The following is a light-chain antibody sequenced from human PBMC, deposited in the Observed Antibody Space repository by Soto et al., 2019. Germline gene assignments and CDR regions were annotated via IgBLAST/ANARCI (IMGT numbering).Light chain of an antibody. CDR1: SSDVGRYNY. Sequence: QSALTQPASVSGSPGQSITISCTGTSSDVGRYNYIYWYQQHPGKAPKLIIYDVSDRPSGIVNRFSGSKSGNAASLTISGLQAEDEADYYFSSFTSTNPPVVFGGGTQLTVL. J-gene: IGLJ2*01. V-gene: IGLV2-14*01. CDR2: DVS. CDR3: SSFTSTNPPVV.